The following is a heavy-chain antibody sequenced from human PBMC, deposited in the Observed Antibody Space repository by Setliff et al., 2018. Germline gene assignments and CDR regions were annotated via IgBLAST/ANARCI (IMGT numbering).Heavy chain of an antibody. CDR3: ARSLGSGSYYNSRPFYSDY. CDR1: GGSVRNYY. D-gene: IGHD3-10*01. CDR2: IYYSGNT. Sequence: SETLSLTCTVSGGSVRNYYWSWIRQPPGKGLEWIGYIYYSGNTNYHPSLKSRVTISGDTSKNQFSLKLTSVTAADTAVYFCARSLGSGSYYNSRPFYSDYWGQGTPVTVSS. V-gene: IGHV4-59*08. J-gene: IGHJ4*02.